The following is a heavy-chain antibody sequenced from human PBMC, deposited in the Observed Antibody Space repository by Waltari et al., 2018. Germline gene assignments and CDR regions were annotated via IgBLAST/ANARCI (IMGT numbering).Heavy chain of an antibody. J-gene: IGHJ4*02. Sequence: QVQLVQSGAEVKKPGSSAKVSCKASGGTFSSYAISWVRQAPGQGLEWMGGIIPILGIANYVQKFPGRDTIPADKSTSTAYTGLSSLRSEDTAVYYWARGGGGEMATIGVYWGQGTLVTVSS. CDR1: GGTFSSYA. V-gene: IGHV1-69*10. CDR3: ARGGGGEMATIGVY. CDR2: IIPILGIA. D-gene: IGHD5-12*01.